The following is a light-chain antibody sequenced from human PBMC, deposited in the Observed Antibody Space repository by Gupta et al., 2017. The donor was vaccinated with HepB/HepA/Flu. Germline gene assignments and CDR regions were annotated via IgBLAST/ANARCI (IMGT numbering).Light chain of an antibody. CDR1: GGSIASNY. CDR2: ENK. Sequence: NFMLTQPHSVPESPGKTVTISCTGSGGSIASNYVQWYQQRPGSVPTTVIYENKHRPSGVPDRFSGSNDSSSNSASLTISGLKTEEEADYYCQSYDTTTVVFGGGTKLTVL. J-gene: IGLJ3*02. CDR3: QSYDTTTVV. V-gene: IGLV6-57*02.